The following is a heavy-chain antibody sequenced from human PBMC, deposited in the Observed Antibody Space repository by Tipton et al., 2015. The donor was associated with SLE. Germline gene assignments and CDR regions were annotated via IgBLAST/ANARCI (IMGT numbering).Heavy chain of an antibody. V-gene: IGHV4-59*01. CDR3: ARDRSNGVDV. CDR2: IYYSGST. Sequence: TLSLTCAVYGGSFSGYYWSWIRQPPGKGLEWIGYIYYSGSTNYNPSLKSRVTISVDTSKNQFSLKLSSVTAADTAVYYCARDRSNGVDVWGKGTTVTVSS. J-gene: IGHJ6*04. CDR1: GGSFSGYY.